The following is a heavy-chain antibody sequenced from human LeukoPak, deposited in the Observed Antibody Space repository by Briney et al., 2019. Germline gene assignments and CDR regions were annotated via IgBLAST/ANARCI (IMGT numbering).Heavy chain of an antibody. CDR3: AKSVSSWYGLFDY. CDR1: GFTFTSYA. D-gene: IGHD6-13*01. CDR2: ISGSGGST. Sequence: GGSLKLSCAASGFTFTSYAMSWVRQAPGKGLEWASAISGSGGSTYYADSVKGRFTISRDNSKNTLYLQMNSLTAEDTAVYYCAKSVSSWYGLFDYWGQGTLVNVSS. J-gene: IGHJ4*02. V-gene: IGHV3-23*01.